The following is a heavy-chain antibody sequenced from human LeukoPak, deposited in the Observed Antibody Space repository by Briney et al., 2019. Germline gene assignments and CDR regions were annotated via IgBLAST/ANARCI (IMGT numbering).Heavy chain of an antibody. Sequence: PGGSLRLSCAASGFTFSRHGMNWVRQAPGKGLEWVSGISGSGDTTYYADSVKGRFTISRDNSKNTVYLQMNSLRAEDTAVYYCATSHIVVVTALWGQGTLVTVSS. J-gene: IGHJ4*02. D-gene: IGHD2-21*02. V-gene: IGHV3-23*01. CDR3: ATSHIVVVTAL. CDR2: ISGSGDTT. CDR1: GFTFSRHG.